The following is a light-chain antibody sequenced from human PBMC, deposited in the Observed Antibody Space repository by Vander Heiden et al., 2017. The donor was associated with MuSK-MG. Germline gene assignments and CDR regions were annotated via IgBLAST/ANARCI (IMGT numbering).Light chain of an antibody. J-gene: IGKJ2*01. CDR1: QDIGNA. CDR2: FTS. Sequence: EIVLPPSPAFQSVTPKEKVTITCRASQDIGNALHWYQQKPHQSQKLLIKFTSQSLSGAHSGLSGEGSGTDFTLTINRVEAEDAATYYCHQSNRLPYTFGQGTKLEIK. V-gene: IGKV6-21*01. CDR3: HQSNRLPYT.